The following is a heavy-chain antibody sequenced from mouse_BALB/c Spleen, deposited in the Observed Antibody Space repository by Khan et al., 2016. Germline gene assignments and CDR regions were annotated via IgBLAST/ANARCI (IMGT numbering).Heavy chain of an antibody. Sequence: QIQLVQSGPELKKPGETVKISCKASAYTFTDYSIHWVKLAPGEGLKWMGLINTENDDPAYADDFKGRFAFSLEISASTAYLQINNLKNEDTATYFCALYDYVGFPCWGQGTLVTVSA. D-gene: IGHD1-2*01. J-gene: IGHJ3*01. CDR1: AYTFTDYS. CDR3: ALYDYVGFPC. V-gene: IGHV9-2-1*01. CDR2: INTENDDP.